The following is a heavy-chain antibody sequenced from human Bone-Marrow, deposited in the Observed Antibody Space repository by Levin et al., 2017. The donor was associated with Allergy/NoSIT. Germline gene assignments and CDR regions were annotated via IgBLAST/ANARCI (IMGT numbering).Heavy chain of an antibody. Sequence: AASVKVSCTASGYKFTSYLIHWVRQAPGQGLEWMGWIHGGTGEVKYSEKLKGRVTITRDSSATTVYMELTSLRSEDTAFYYCARMGFGEWGQGTLVIVSS. J-gene: IGHJ4*02. CDR3: ARMGFGE. CDR2: IHGGTGEV. V-gene: IGHV1-3*01. CDR1: GYKFTSYL. D-gene: IGHD3-10*01.